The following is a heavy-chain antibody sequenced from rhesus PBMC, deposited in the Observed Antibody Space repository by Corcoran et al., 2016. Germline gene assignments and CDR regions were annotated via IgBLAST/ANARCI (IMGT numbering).Heavy chain of an antibody. CDR1: GASIRSSF. CDR2: IHGSGSHT. D-gene: IGHD1-7*02. CDR3: ARDRGTGTTSFLDD. J-gene: IGHJ4*01. Sequence: QLQLQESGPGLVKPSETLSLTCAVSGASIRSSFWFWIRQAPGKGLEWIGSIHGSGSHTMYNASLNSRGTLSIDTPKNQVSLKLSSVAAADTAVYYCARDRGTGTTSFLDDWGQGVLVTVSS. V-gene: IGHV4-169*02.